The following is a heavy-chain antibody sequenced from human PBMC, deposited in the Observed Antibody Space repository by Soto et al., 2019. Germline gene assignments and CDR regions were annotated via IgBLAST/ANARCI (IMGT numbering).Heavy chain of an antibody. D-gene: IGHD6-19*01. CDR2: IKSKTDGGTT. Sequence: GGSLRLSCAASGFTFSNAWMSWVRQAPGKGLEWVGRIKSKTDGGTTDYAAPVKGRFTISRDDSKNTLYLQMNSLKTEDTAVYYCTTDWYSSGSAFNIGMDVWGQGTTVTVSS. CDR3: TTDWYSSGSAFNIGMDV. J-gene: IGHJ6*02. CDR1: GFTFSNAW. V-gene: IGHV3-15*01.